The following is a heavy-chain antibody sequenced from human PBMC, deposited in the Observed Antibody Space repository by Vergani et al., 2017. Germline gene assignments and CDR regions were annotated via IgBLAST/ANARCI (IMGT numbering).Heavy chain of an antibody. V-gene: IGHV3-48*03. CDR3: ARDADTRWFGDVLSPLYYYYGMDV. CDR1: GFTFSSYE. J-gene: IGHJ6*02. D-gene: IGHD3-10*01. Sequence: EVQLVESGGGLVQPGGSLRLSCAASGFTFSSYEMNWVRQAPGKGLEWVSYISSSGSTIYYADSVKGRFTISRDNAKNSLYLQMNSLRAEDTAVYYCARDADTRWFGDVLSPLYYYYGMDVWGQGTTVTVSS. CDR2: ISSSGSTI.